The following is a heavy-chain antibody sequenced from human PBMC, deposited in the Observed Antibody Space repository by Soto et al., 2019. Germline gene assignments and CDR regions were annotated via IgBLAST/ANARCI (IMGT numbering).Heavy chain of an antibody. CDR2: INAGNGNT. D-gene: IGHD1-20*01. J-gene: IGHJ4*02. V-gene: IGHV1-3*01. CDR1: GYTFTNSG. Sequence: ASVKVSCKASGYTFTNSGISWVRQAPGQRLEWMGWINAGNGNTKYSQKFQGRVTITRDTSASTAYMELSSLRSEDTAVYYCARGRGINDYWGQGTLVTVSS. CDR3: ARGRGINDY.